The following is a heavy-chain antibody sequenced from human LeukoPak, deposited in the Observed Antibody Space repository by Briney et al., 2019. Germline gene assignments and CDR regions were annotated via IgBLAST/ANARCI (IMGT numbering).Heavy chain of an antibody. CDR3: ATLPILIVGASVSDY. Sequence: ASVKVSCKASGYTFTSYYMHWVRQAPGQGLEWMGIINPSGGSTSYAQKFQGRVTMTRDTSTSTVYMELSSLRSEDTAVYYCATLPILIVGASVSDYWGQGTLVTVSS. J-gene: IGHJ4*02. V-gene: IGHV1-46*01. D-gene: IGHD1-26*01. CDR1: GYTFTSYY. CDR2: INPSGGST.